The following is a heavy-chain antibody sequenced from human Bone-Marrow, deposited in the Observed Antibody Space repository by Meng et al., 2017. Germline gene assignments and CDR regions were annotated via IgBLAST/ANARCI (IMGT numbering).Heavy chain of an antibody. CDR3: ARGRASCSSGGCSLGWFDP. CDR1: GGSLNSAGYY. CDR2: IYYTENT. Sequence: VQLQESGPGLVKPAQSLALTCSVSGGSLNSAGYYWSWIRQHPGKGLEWIGYIYYTENTYYNPSLKSPMTISLDKSKNQFSLKLNSVTVADTAVYYCARGRASCSSGGCSLGWFDPWGQGTLVTVSS. J-gene: IGHJ5*02. V-gene: IGHV4-31*01. D-gene: IGHD2-15*01.